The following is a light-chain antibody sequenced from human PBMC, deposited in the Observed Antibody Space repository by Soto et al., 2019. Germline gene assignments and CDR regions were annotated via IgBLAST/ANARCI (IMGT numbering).Light chain of an antibody. V-gene: IGLV2-14*01. CDR3: CSYTSSSTLYV. Sequence: QSALTQPASVSGSPGQSITISCTGTSSDIGFYNYVSWYQQYPGKAPKVVIYEVKNRPSGVSNRFSGSKSGNTASLTISGLQAYDEADYYCCSYTSSSTLYVFGTGTKVTVL. CDR2: EVK. CDR1: SSDIGFYNY. J-gene: IGLJ1*01.